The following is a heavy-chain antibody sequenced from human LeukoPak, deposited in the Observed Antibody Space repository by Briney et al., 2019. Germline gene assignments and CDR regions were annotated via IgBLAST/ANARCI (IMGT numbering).Heavy chain of an antibody. J-gene: IGHJ4*02. V-gene: IGHV4-59*01. CDR2: IYYSGST. Sequence: SETLSLTCTVSGGSISSYYWSWIRQPPGKGLEWIGYIYYSGSTNYNPSLKSRVTISVDTSKNQSSLKLSSVTAADTAVYYCASLDTAMVLIYWGQGTLVTVSS. D-gene: IGHD5-18*01. CDR3: ASLDTAMVLIY. CDR1: GGSISSYY.